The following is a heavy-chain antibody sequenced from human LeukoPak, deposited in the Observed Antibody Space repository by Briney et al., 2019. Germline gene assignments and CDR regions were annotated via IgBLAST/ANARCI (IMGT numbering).Heavy chain of an antibody. D-gene: IGHD1/OR15-1a*01. CDR3: AREQGLRGYYYYGMDV. V-gene: IGHV3-66*02. J-gene: IGHJ6*02. CDR1: GFTVSSNY. Sequence: GGSLRLSCAASGFTVSSNYMSWVRQAPGKGLEWVSVIYSGGSTYYADSVKGRFTISRDNSKNTLYLQMNSLRAEDTAVYYCAREQGLRGYYYYGMDVWGQGTTVIVSS. CDR2: IYSGGST.